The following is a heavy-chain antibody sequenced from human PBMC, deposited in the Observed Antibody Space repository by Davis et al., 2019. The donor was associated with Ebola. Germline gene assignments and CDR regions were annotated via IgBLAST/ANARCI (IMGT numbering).Heavy chain of an antibody. J-gene: IGHJ4*02. CDR3: AKEEPDTGEGIDY. Sequence: PGGSLRLSCAASGFTFSSYGMHWVRQAPGKGLEWVAVISYDGSNKYYADSVKGRFTISRDNSKNTLYLQMNSLRAEDTAVYYCAKEEPDTGEGIDYWGQGTLVTVSS. D-gene: IGHD7-27*01. CDR1: GFTFSSYG. V-gene: IGHV3-30*18. CDR2: ISYDGSNK.